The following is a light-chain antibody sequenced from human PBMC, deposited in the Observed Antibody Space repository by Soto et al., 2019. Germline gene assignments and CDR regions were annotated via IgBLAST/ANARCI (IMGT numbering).Light chain of an antibody. Sequence: QSALTHPRSVSGSPGQSVTISCTGTSSDVDGYNYVSWYQHHPGKAPKLMIYDVSERPSGVPDRFSGSKSGNTASLTISGLQAEDEADYYCCSYAGSYTSYVFGTGTKLTVL. CDR1: SSDVDGYNY. J-gene: IGLJ1*01. V-gene: IGLV2-11*01. CDR3: CSYAGSYTSYV. CDR2: DVS.